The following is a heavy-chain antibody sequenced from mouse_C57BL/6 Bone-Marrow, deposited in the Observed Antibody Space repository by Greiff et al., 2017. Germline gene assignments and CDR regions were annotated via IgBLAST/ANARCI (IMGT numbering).Heavy chain of an antibody. Sequence: LVESGAELVRPGASVKLSCTASGFNIKDDYMHWVKQRPEQGLEWIGWIDPENGDTEYASKFQGKATITADTSSNTAYLQLSSLTSEDTAVYYCTTGLMGSSTRYFDVWGTGTTVTVSS. CDR3: TTGLMGSSTRYFDV. CDR1: GFNIKDDY. V-gene: IGHV14-4*01. D-gene: IGHD1-1*01. CDR2: IDPENGDT. J-gene: IGHJ1*03.